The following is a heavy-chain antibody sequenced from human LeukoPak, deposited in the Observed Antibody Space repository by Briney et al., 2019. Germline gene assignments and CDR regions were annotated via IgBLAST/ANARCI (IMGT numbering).Heavy chain of an antibody. CDR2: IYSGGST. Sequence: GGSLRLSCAASGFTVSSNYMSWVRKAPGKGLDWVSVIYSGGSTYYADSVKGRFTISRDNSKNTLYLQMNSLRVEDTAVYYCARDRLAYCGGDCYSSYYYGMDVWGQGTTVTVSS. CDR1: GFTVSSNY. D-gene: IGHD2-21*02. V-gene: IGHV3-66*01. J-gene: IGHJ6*02. CDR3: ARDRLAYCGGDCYSSYYYGMDV.